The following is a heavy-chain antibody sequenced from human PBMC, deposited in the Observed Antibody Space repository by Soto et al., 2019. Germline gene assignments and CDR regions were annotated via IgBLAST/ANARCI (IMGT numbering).Heavy chain of an antibody. Sequence: QVQLVQSGAEVKKPGASVKISCKASGYTFTTYYMHWVRQAPGQGLEWMGTINPLGGSTNYAQKFQGRVTMTTDTSTSTVYMESSSLRSDDTAVYYCARGGYTWNDAISVNWGQGTLVTVSS. CDR3: ARGGYTWNDAISVN. J-gene: IGHJ4*02. V-gene: IGHV1-46*03. CDR2: INPLGGST. CDR1: GYTFTTYY. D-gene: IGHD1-1*01.